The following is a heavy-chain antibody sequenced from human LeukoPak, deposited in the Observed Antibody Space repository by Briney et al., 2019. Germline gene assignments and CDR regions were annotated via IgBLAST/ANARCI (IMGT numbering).Heavy chain of an antibody. V-gene: IGHV3-23*01. CDR3: ARGMDYDFWYAFDI. Sequence: PGGSLRLSCAASGFIFTSYAMNWVRQAPGKGLEWVSTIGSSGTNTYYADSVRGRFTISRDNSKNTLYLQMNSLRAEDTAVYYCARGMDYDFWYAFDIWGQGTMVTVSS. CDR2: IGSSGTNT. CDR1: GFIFTSYA. D-gene: IGHD3-3*01. J-gene: IGHJ3*02.